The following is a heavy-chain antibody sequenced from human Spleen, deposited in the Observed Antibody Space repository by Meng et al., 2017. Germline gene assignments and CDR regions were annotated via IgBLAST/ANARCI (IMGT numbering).Heavy chain of an antibody. D-gene: IGHD1-1*01. Sequence: QVHPQESGPGLVKPSPPLSLTCTVSGGSISTGGDYWTWIRQHPGEGLEWIGYIFYSGTTYYNPSLKSRVTISLDMSKNHFSLKLSSVTAADTAVYYCVGYNWNDWRFDPWGQGTLVTVSS. CDR3: VGYNWNDWRFDP. J-gene: IGHJ5*02. CDR1: GGSISTGGDY. CDR2: IFYSGTT. V-gene: IGHV4-31*03.